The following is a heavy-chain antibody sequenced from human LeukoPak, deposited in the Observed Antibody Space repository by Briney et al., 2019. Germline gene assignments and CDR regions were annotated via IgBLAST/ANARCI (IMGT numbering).Heavy chain of an antibody. CDR3: ASSDDYGGNRFDY. CDR2: ISSSATSI. Sequence: AGGSLRLSCAASGFTFSSYSMNWVRQAPGKGLEWVSYISSSATSIYYADSVRRRFTISRDNAKNSLFLQMDSLRDDDTAVYYCASSDDYGGNRFDYWGRGTLVTVSS. J-gene: IGHJ4*02. CDR1: GFTFSSYS. V-gene: IGHV3-48*02. D-gene: IGHD4-23*01.